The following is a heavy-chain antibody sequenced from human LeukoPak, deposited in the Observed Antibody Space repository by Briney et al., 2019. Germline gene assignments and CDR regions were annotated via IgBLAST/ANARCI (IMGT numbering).Heavy chain of an antibody. J-gene: IGHJ5*02. CDR2: IIPIFGTA. D-gene: IGHD6-19*01. CDR3: AAESVAGTGGWFDP. V-gene: IGHV1-69*05. Sequence: IIPIFGTATYPQKFQGRVTITTDESTSTAYMELSSPRSEDTAVYYCAAESVAGTGGWFDPWGQGTLVTVXS.